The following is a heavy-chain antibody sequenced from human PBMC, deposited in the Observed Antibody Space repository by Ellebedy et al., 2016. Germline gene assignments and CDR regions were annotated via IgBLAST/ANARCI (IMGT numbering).Heavy chain of an antibody. J-gene: IGHJ6*02. CDR1: GFTFSSYG. D-gene: IGHD5-12*01. CDR3: ARADYSGYEHYYYYGMDV. V-gene: IGHV3-30*03. CDR2: ISYDGSNK. Sequence: GESLKISCAASGFTFSSYGMHWVRQAPGKGLEWVAVISYDGSNKYYADSVKGRFTISRDNSKNTLYLQMNSLRAEDTAVYYCARADYSGYEHYYYYGMDVWGQGTTVTVSS.